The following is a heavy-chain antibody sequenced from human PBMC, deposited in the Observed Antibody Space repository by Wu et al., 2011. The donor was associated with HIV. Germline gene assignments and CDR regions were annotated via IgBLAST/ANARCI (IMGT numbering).Heavy chain of an antibody. CDR1: GGTFSNYA. CDR3: ARGGGTMVRGLYYFDY. D-gene: IGHD3-10*01. Sequence: QVQLVQSGAEVKKPGSSVKISCKTSGGTFSNYAITWVRQAPGQGLGWMGGIVPIFSTTKYEQKIQGRVTITADESTTTVYMELSSLRFDDTAVYYCARGGGTMVRGLYYFDYWGQGTLVTVSS. J-gene: IGHJ4*02. V-gene: IGHV1-69*12. CDR2: IVPIFSTT.